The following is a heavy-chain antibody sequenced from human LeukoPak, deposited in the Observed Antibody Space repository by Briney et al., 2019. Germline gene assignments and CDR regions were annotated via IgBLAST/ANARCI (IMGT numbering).Heavy chain of an antibody. CDR2: INSDGSTT. Sequence: GGSLRLSCAASGFTFSSYWMHWVRQAPGKGLVWLSRINSDGSTTTYADSVRGRFIISRDNAKNTLYLQMNSLGAEDTAVYYCVKGWSGDYDYPLDYWGQGTLVTVSS. CDR1: GFTFSSYW. J-gene: IGHJ4*02. CDR3: VKGWSGDYDYPLDY. D-gene: IGHD3-3*01. V-gene: IGHV3-74*03.